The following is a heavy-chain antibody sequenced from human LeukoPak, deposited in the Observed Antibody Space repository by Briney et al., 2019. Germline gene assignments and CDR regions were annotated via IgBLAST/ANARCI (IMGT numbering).Heavy chain of an antibody. Sequence: ASVKVSCKASSYTFTNYGISWVRQAPGQVLGWMGWISACNGNTNYAQKVQGRVTMTTDTSTSTAYMELRSLRSDDTAVYYCARGRDAYNPKADYWGQGTLVTVSS. CDR1: SYTFTNYG. D-gene: IGHD5-24*01. V-gene: IGHV1-18*01. J-gene: IGHJ4*02. CDR2: ISACNGNT. CDR3: ARGRDAYNPKADY.